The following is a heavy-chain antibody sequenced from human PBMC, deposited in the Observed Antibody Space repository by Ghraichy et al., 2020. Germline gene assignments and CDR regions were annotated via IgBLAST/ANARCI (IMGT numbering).Heavy chain of an antibody. J-gene: IGHJ6*02. CDR3: AKFIAVAGYSYHYGMDV. V-gene: IGHV3-33*06. Sequence: GGSLRLSCAASGFTFSNHGMHWVRQAPGKGLEWVAAIWYDGSNKLYADSVKGRFTISRDTSKSTLYLQINSLRAEDTAAYYCAKFIAVAGYSYHYGMDVWGQGTTVTVSS. CDR2: IWYDGSNK. CDR1: GFTFSNHG. D-gene: IGHD6-19*01.